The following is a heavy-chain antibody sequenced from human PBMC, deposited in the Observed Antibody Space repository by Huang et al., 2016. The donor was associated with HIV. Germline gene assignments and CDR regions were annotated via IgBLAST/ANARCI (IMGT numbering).Heavy chain of an antibody. CDR1: GGSFSGYY. V-gene: IGHV4-34*01. CDR3: AREKAADSAWYGVYYFDY. J-gene: IGHJ4*02. Sequence: QVQLRQWGAGLVKPSETLSLTCAVYGGSFSGYYWTWIRQSPGKGLEWIGAINHIGKTNYQPSLKSRVTISKDTAKNQFSLQLTSVSAADTGVYFCAREKAADSAWYGVYYFDYWGEGALVTVTS. CDR2: INHIGKT. D-gene: IGHD6-19*01.